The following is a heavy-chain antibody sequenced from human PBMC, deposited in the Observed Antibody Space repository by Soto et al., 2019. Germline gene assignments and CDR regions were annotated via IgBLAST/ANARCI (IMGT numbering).Heavy chain of an antibody. J-gene: IGHJ6*04. Sequence: SETLSLTCTVSGGSISSGGYYWSWIRQHPGKGLEWIGYIYYSGSTYYNPSLKSRVTISVDTSKNQFSLKLSSVTAADTAVYYCARADHYYGSGFYAAFWGDVWGKGTTVTVSS. CDR2: IYYSGST. CDR1: GGSISSGGYY. V-gene: IGHV4-31*02. CDR3: ARADHYYGSGFYAAFWGDV. D-gene: IGHD3-10*01.